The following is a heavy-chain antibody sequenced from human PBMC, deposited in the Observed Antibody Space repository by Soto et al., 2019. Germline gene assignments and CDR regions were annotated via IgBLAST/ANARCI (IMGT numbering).Heavy chain of an antibody. CDR2: ISTYNGNG. CDR3: ARADPGSSWPSYLAY. D-gene: IGHD6-13*01. CDR1: GYPLTSYV. Sequence: STVKVSCKASGYPLTSYVIRWVRQAPGRGLERMGWISTYNGNGNDEEKLGGRVAMTTDTSTSTAYMELRRLSSCDTAVYSCARADPGSSWPSYLAYWGQGTLVTVSS. J-gene: IGHJ4*02. V-gene: IGHV1-18*04.